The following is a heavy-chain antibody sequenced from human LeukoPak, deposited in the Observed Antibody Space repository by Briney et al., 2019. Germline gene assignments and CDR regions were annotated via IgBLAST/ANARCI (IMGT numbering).Heavy chain of an antibody. V-gene: IGHV3-66*01. D-gene: IGHD4-23*01. CDR3: MGYGGNSF. CDR2: IDNVGGT. J-gene: IGHJ4*02. CDR1: EFTVSNNH. Sequence: GGSLRLSCVASEFTVSNNHVSWVRQAPGKGLEWVSLIDNVGGTYYADSVKGRFTISRDHSENTLYLQMNSLRAEDTALYYCMGYGGNSFWGQGTLVTVPS.